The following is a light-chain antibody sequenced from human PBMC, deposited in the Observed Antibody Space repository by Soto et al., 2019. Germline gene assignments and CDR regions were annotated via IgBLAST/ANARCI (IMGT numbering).Light chain of an antibody. J-gene: IGKJ5*01. V-gene: IGKV3D-15*01. Sequence: EAVLTQSPATLSVSPGERVTLSCRASQSVATNLAWYHQRPGQAPRLLIYGASSRATGLPDRFSGSGSGTDITLTIRGLQSEDFAVYYCQQDNNWPQNTIGQGTRLEIK. CDR2: GAS. CDR3: QQDNNWPQNT. CDR1: QSVATN.